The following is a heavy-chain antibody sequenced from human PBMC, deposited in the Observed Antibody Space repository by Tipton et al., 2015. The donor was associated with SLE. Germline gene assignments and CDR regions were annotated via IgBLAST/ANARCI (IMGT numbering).Heavy chain of an antibody. CDR1: GGSISSNNFY. J-gene: IGHJ3*01. V-gene: IGHV4-31*03. CDR3: VSSGYPLGSFDV. CDR2: IHSRGST. D-gene: IGHD3-9*01. Sequence: TLSLTCTVSGGSISSNNFYWNWIRQHPGKGLEWIGCIHSRGSTYYTPSLKSRHTMSVDTSNNQFSLQLSSVTAADTALYYCVSSGYPLGSFDVWGQGTMVTVS.